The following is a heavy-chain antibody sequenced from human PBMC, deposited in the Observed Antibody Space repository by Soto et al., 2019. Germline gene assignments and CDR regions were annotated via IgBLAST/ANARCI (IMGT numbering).Heavy chain of an antibody. CDR1: GGSISSGDYY. Sequence: QVQLQESGPGLVKPSQTLSLTCTVSGGSISSGDYYWSWIRQPPGQALEWIGYIYYSGSTHYNPSLKSRVTISADTSKNQFSLKLSSVTAADTAVYYCARDYYDSSGVFDYWGQETMVTVSS. CDR2: IYYSGST. V-gene: IGHV4-30-4*01. CDR3: ARDYYDSSGVFDY. J-gene: IGHJ4*02. D-gene: IGHD3-22*01.